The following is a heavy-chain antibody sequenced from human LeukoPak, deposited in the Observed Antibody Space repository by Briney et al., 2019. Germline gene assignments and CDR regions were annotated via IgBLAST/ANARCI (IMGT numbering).Heavy chain of an antibody. CDR2: IIPIFGIA. J-gene: IGHJ5*02. V-gene: IGHV1-69*04. CDR1: GGTFSSYA. Sequence: SVKVSCKASGGTFSSYAISWVRRAPGQGLEWMGRIIPIFGIANYAQKFQGRVTITADKSTSTAYMELSSLRSEDTAVYYCARLDYYDSSGYGKGFDPWGQGTLVTVSS. D-gene: IGHD3-22*01. CDR3: ARLDYYDSSGYGKGFDP.